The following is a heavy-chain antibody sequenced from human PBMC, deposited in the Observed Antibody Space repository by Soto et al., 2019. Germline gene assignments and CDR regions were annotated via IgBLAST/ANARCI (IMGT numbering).Heavy chain of an antibody. D-gene: IGHD3-16*01. CDR2: IYYSGST. V-gene: IGHV4-30-4*01. CDR1: GGSISSGDYY. J-gene: IGHJ4*02. Sequence: QVQLQESGPGLVKPSQTLSLTCTVSGGSISSGDYYWSWIRQPPGKGLEWIGYIYYSGSTYYHPPLKSRVPLSVDTSKNPFSLKLISVTAADTAVYSCAIYVGTSVYFDYWGQGTLVTVPS. CDR3: AIYVGTSVYFDY.